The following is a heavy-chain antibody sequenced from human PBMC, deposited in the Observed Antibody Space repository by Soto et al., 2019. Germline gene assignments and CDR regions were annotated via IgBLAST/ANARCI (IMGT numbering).Heavy chain of an antibody. Sequence: EVQLVESGGGLVQPGRSLRLSCAASGFTFDDYAMHWVRQAPGKGLEWVSGISWNSGSIGYADSVKGRFTISRDNAKKSLYLQKNRPRAEDKALYYCAKTKKKITTVGFPFDYWGQGTLVTVSS. D-gene: IGHD3-16*01. CDR1: GFTFDDYA. CDR2: ISWNSGSI. V-gene: IGHV3-9*01. J-gene: IGHJ4*02. CDR3: AKTKKKITTVGFPFDY.